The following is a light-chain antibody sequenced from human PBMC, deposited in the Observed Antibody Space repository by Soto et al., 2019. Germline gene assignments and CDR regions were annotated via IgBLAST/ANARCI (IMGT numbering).Light chain of an antibody. J-gene: IGLJ1*01. CDR3: SSYTSSITPVV. Sequence: QSVLTQPASVSGSPGQSITISCTGTSSDVGGYNYVSWYQQHPGKAPKLMIYEVSNRPSGVSNRFSGSKSGNTASLTISGLQAEDEADYYCSSYTSSITPVVFVTGTKVPVL. CDR2: EVS. CDR1: SSDVGGYNY. V-gene: IGLV2-14*01.